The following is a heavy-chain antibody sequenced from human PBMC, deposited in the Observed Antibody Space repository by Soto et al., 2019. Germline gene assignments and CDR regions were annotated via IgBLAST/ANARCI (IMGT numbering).Heavy chain of an antibody. Sequence: HPGGSLRLSCAASGFTFSTYPMSWVRQAPGKGLEWVSGISGSGISTYYTDSVKGRFTISRDNSKNTVFLQMNSLRDEDTAVYYCVKPPVIKASYSYYDTDVWGQGTPATAS. CDR3: VKPPVIKASYSYYDTDV. CDR1: GFTFSTYP. CDR2: ISGSGIST. D-gene: IGHD4-4*01. V-gene: IGHV3-23*01. J-gene: IGHJ6*02.